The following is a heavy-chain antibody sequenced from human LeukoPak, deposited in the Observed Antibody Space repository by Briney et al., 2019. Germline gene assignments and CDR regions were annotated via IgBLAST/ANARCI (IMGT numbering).Heavy chain of an antibody. CDR1: GFTFSSYW. CDR3: ARSSGWYGGFDY. J-gene: IGHJ4*02. D-gene: IGHD6-19*01. V-gene: IGHV3-74*01. Sequence: GGSLRLSCAASGFTFSSYWMHWVRQAPGKGLVWVSRINSDGSSTSYADSVKGRFTISRDNAKNTLYLQMNSLRAEVTAVYYCARSSGWYGGFDYWGQGTLVTVSS. CDR2: INSDGSST.